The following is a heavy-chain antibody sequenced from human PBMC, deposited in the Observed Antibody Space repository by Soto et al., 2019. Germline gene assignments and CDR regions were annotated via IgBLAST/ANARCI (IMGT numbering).Heavy chain of an antibody. CDR1: GFSFRDAW. J-gene: IGHJ3*01. CDR2: IKSRAAGGAI. CDR3: TTDGSYGGVVVAFHL. V-gene: IGHV3-15*07. D-gene: IGHD2-15*01. Sequence: EVQMVESGGGLVQPGGSLRLSCAVSGFSFRDAWMNWVRQAPGKGLEWVGRIKSRAAGGAIDYAAPVQGRFTISRDDSEDTLYLQINSLKTEDTAMYYCTTDGSYGGVVVAFHLWGQGTMLSVSS.